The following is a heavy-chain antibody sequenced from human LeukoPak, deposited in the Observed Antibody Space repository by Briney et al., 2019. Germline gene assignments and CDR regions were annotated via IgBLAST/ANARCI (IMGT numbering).Heavy chain of an antibody. D-gene: IGHD2-2*01. CDR2: MNHNSGVT. J-gene: IGHJ4*02. V-gene: IGHV1-2*02. Sequence: PWASVKVSCKPSGYTFTVNYLHWVRQAPGQGLEWVGWMNHNSGVTFYAQNFQGRVTMTRDTSVTTAYMELSSLTSDDTAVYYCARGAGTSWFDYWGQGSLVTVSS. CDR1: GYTFTVNY. CDR3: ARGAGTSWFDY.